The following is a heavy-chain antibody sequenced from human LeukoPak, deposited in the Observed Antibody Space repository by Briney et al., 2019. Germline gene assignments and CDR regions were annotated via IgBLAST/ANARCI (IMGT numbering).Heavy chain of an antibody. J-gene: IGHJ5*02. CDR3: ARHGFLQHIVVVTAGSNWLDP. CDR2: IYYSGST. D-gene: IGHD2-21*02. Sequence: KPSETLSLTCTVSGGSISSSSYYWGWIRQPPGKGLEWSGSIYYSGSTYDNPSLKSRVTISVDTSKNQFSLKMSSVTDADTAVYYCARHGFLQHIVVVTAGSNWLDPWGQGTLVTVSS. CDR1: GGSISSSSYY. V-gene: IGHV4-39*01.